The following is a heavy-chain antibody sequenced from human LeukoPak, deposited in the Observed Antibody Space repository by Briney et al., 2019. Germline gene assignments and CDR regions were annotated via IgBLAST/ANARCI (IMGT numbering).Heavy chain of an antibody. J-gene: IGHJ5*02. D-gene: IGHD1-1*01. CDR1: GGSISSFY. Sequence: SETLSRTCTVPGGSISSFYWSWIRQPPGKGLEWIGYIYYSGSTNYNPSLKSRVTISVDTSKNQFSLKLSSVTAADTAVYYCARHGTSGTNLNWFDPWGQGTLVTVSS. V-gene: IGHV4-59*01. CDR3: ARHGTSGTNLNWFDP. CDR2: IYYSGST.